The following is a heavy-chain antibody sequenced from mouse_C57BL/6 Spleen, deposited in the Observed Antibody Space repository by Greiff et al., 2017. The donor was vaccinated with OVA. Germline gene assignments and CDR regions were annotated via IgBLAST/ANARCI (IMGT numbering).Heavy chain of an antibody. CDR3: ARGVDDGYFFAY. V-gene: IGHV3-6*01. D-gene: IGHD2-3*01. Sequence: DVKLQESGPGLVKPSQSLSLTCSVTGYSITSGYYWNWIRQFPGNKLEWMGYISYDGSNNYNPSLKNRISITRDTSKNQFFLKLNSVTTEDTATYYCARGVDDGYFFAYWGQGTLVTVSA. CDR1: GYSITSGYY. CDR2: ISYDGSN. J-gene: IGHJ3*01.